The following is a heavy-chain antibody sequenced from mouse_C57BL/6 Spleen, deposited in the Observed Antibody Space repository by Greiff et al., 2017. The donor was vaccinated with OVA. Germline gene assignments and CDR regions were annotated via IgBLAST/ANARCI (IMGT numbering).Heavy chain of an antibody. CDR3: ARVGGYYGSSSWFAY. D-gene: IGHD1-1*01. CDR1: GYTFTSYW. J-gene: IGHJ3*01. Sequence: QVQLQQPGAELVKPGASVKLSCKASGYTFTSYWMQWVKQRPGQGLEWIGEIDPSDSYPNYTQKFKGKATLTVDTSSSTAYMQLSSLTSEDSAVYYCARVGGYYGSSSWFAYWGQGTLVTVSA. CDR2: IDPSDSYP. V-gene: IGHV1-50*01.